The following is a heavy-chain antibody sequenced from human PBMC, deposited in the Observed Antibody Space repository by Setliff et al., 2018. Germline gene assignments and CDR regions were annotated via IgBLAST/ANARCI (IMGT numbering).Heavy chain of an antibody. Sequence: SETLSLTCTVSGDSLSGDNYFWSWIRHLPGKGLQWLGHIYYTGKTYYNPSLKSRLEMSVDTSKREFALRLSSVTAADTAVYYCTRTSTYVLGSGSYWDRWFDPWSQGTLVTVSS. CDR1: GDSLSGDNYF. D-gene: IGHD3-10*01. CDR3: TRTSTYVLGSGSYWDRWFDP. V-gene: IGHV4-31*02. J-gene: IGHJ5*02. CDR2: IYYTGKT.